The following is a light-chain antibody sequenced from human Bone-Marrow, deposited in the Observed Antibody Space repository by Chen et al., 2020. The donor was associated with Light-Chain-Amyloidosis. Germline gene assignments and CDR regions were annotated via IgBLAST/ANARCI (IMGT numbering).Light chain of an antibody. CDR1: NIGSTS. CDR2: DDS. J-gene: IGLJ3*02. CDR3: QVWDRSSDRPV. V-gene: IGLV3-21*02. Sequence: SYVLTQPSSVSVAPGQTATIACGGNNIGSTSVHWYQQTPGQAPLLVVYDDSDRPSGIPERLSGSNSGNTATLTIGRVEAGDEADYYCQVWDRSSDRPVFGGGTKLTGL.